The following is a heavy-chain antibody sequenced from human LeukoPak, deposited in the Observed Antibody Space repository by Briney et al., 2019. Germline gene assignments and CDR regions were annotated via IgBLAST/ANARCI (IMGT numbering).Heavy chain of an antibody. CDR2: FDPEDGET. V-gene: IGHV1-24*01. Sequence: ASVKVSCKVSGYTLTELSMHWVRQAPGKGLEWMGGFDPEDGETIYAQKFQGRVTMTEDTSTDTAYMELSSLRSEDTAVYYCATVSNRWACRPFDPWGQGTLVTVSS. CDR1: GYTLTELS. CDR3: ATVSNRWACRPFDP. J-gene: IGHJ5*02. D-gene: IGHD4-23*01.